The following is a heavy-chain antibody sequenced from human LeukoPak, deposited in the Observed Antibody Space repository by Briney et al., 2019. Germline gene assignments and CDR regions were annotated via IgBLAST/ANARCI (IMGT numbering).Heavy chain of an antibody. J-gene: IGHJ4*01. CDR2: IRSKAKSDET. CDR3: TSPAHDFDFWSGYYSV. CDR1: GFLFSDSA. V-gene: IGHV3-73*01. Sequence: GGSLRLSCTVSGFLFSDSAIHWVRQAAGKGLEWVGRIRSKAKSDETAYAAQVKGRFTISRDDSKDTAYLQMHSLKPEDTAVYHCTSPAHDFDFWSGYYSVWGRGAQVTVSS. D-gene: IGHD3-3*01.